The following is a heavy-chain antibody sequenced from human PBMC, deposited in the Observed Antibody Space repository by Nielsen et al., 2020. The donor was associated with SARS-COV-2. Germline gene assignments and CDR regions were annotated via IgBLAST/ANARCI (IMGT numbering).Heavy chain of an antibody. D-gene: IGHD3-22*01. CDR2: IIPIFGTA. V-gene: IGHV1-69*13. CDR3: AREKYYYDSSGYYSVHGAFDI. Sequence: SVKVSCKASGGTFSSYAISWVRQAPGQGLEWMGGIIPIFGTATYAQKFQGRVTITADESTSTAYMELSSLRSEDTAVYYCAREKYYYDSSGYYSVHGAFDIWGQGTMVTVSS. CDR1: GGTFSSYA. J-gene: IGHJ3*02.